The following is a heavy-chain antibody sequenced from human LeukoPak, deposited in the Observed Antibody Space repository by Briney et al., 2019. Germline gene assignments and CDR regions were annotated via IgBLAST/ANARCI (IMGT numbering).Heavy chain of an antibody. V-gene: IGHV3-11*01. CDR3: AKLPVVAGHTKAGSVSY. D-gene: IGHD3-10*01. Sequence: PGGSLRLSCAASGFTFSDYYMSWIRQAPGKGLEWVSYISSSGSTIYYADSVKGRFTISRDNAKNSLYLQMNSLRAEDTAVYYCAKLPVVAGHTKAGSVSYWGQGTLVTVSS. CDR2: ISSSGSTI. J-gene: IGHJ4*02. CDR1: GFTFSDYY.